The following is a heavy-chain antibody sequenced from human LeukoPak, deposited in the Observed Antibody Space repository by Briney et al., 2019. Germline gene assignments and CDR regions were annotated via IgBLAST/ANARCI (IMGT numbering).Heavy chain of an antibody. Sequence: PGGSLRLSCAASGFTFSNYAMSWVRQAPGRGLEWVSAISGSSGLTYYADSVKGRFTISRDNSKNTLFLQMNSLRAEDTAVYYCARGLSDLGYWGQGTLVTVSS. V-gene: IGHV3-23*01. CDR1: GFTFSNYA. J-gene: IGHJ4*02. CDR2: ISGSSGLT. CDR3: ARGLSDLGY. D-gene: IGHD3-16*01.